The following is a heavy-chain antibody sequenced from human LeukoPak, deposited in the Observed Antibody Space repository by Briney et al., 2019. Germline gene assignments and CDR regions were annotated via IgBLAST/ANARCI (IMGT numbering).Heavy chain of an antibody. CDR2: ISYDGSNK. CDR3: ARHGDGYNSWVDY. CDR1: GFTLSSYS. V-gene: IGHV3-30*03. Sequence: GRSLRLSCAASGFTLSSYSIHWVRQAPGKGLEWVAVISYDGSNKYYADSVKGRFTISRDNAKNTLYLQMNSLRAEDTAVYYCARHGDGYNSWVDYWGQGTLVTVSS. D-gene: IGHD5-24*01. J-gene: IGHJ4*02.